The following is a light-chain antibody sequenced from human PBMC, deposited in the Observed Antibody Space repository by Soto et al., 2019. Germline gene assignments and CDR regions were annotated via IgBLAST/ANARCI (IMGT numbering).Light chain of an antibody. V-gene: IGKV1-5*03. Sequence: DIQMTQSPSTLSASVGDRVTITCRASQSISSWLAWYQQKPGKAPNLLIYKVTCLEGGVPSRVSGSGSGTEFTLTISSLQPDDVATYYCQQYNSYSRTFGQGTKVEIK. CDR3: QQYNSYSRT. J-gene: IGKJ1*01. CDR2: KVT. CDR1: QSISSW.